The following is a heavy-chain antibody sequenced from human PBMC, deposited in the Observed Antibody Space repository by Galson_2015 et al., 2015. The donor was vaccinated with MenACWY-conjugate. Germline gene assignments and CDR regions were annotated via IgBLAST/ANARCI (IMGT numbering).Heavy chain of an antibody. J-gene: IGHJ3*02. CDR2: ISYGGSNK. CDR3: AKLRGWLQDDAFDI. Sequence: SLRLSCAASGFTFSSYGMHWVRQAPGKGLEWVAVISYGGSNKYYADSVKGRFTISRDNSKNTLYLQMNSLRAEDTAVYYCAKLRGWLQDDAFDIWGQGTMVTVSS. CDR1: GFTFSSYG. D-gene: IGHD5-24*01. V-gene: IGHV3-30*18.